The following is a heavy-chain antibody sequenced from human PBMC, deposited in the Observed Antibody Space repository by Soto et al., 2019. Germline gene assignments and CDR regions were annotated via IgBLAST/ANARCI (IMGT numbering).Heavy chain of an antibody. J-gene: IGHJ4*02. V-gene: IGHV3-21*01. CDR1: GFTFSSYS. Sequence: GGSLRLSCAASGFTFSSYSMNWVRQAPGKGLEWVSSISSSSSYIYYADSVKGRFTISRDNAKNSLYLQMNSLRAEDTAVYYCARSGAVAHYYFDYWGQGTLVTVSS. CDR3: ARSGAVAHYYFDY. D-gene: IGHD6-19*01. CDR2: ISSSSSYI.